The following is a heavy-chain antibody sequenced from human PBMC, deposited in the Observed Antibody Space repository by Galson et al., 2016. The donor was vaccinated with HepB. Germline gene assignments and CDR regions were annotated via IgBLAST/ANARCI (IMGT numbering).Heavy chain of an antibody. Sequence: SLRLSCAGSGFTFSNAWMSWVRQAPGKGLEWVGRIKSKTDGGTTEHAAPVTGRFTISRDDSKNTLYLQMNSLKIEDTAVYYCTRDTRYSKDPYYYYGMDVWGQGTTVTVSS. CDR2: IKSKTDGGTT. CDR1: GFTFSNAW. CDR3: TRDTRYSKDPYYYYGMDV. V-gene: IGHV3-15*01. J-gene: IGHJ6*02. D-gene: IGHD5-12*01.